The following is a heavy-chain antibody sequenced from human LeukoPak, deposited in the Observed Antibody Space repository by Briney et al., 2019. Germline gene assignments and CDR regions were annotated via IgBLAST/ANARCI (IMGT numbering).Heavy chain of an antibody. V-gene: IGHV3-23*01. D-gene: IGHD6-19*01. CDR1: GFTFSTYG. CDR3: ARLDASGLDY. J-gene: IGHJ4*02. CDR2: ISGGVSST. Sequence: GGSLRLSCAASGFTFSTYGMNWVRQAPGKGLEWLSTISGGVSSTYYADSVKGRFTISRDNAKNSLYLQMNSLRADDTAVYYCARLDASGLDYWGQGTLVTVSS.